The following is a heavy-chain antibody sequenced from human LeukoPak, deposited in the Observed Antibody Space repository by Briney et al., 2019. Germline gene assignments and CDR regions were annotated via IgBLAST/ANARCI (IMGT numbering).Heavy chain of an antibody. V-gene: IGHV1-18*01. CDR2: ISAYNGNT. D-gene: IGHD3-16*02. CDR1: GGTFSSYA. Sequence: GASVKVSCKASGGTFSSYAISWVRQAPGQGLEWMGWISAYNGNTNYAQKLQGRVTMTTDTSTSTAYMELRSLRSDDTAVYYCARDFNLGMITFGGVIVASHFDYWGQGTLVTVSS. J-gene: IGHJ4*02. CDR3: ARDFNLGMITFGGVIVASHFDY.